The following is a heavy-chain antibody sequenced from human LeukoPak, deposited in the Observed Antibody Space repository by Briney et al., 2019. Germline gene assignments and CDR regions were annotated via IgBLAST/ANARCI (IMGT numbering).Heavy chain of an antibody. CDR2: ISYEGSVT. J-gene: IGHJ6*04. Sequence: GGSLRLSCAASGFTFSNYAFHWVRQPPGKGLEWAAVISYEGSVTYYADSVKGRFTISRDNSKNTLDLQMNSLRVEDTAVYYCVRDRAPWGGALGGAKGMDVWGKGTTVTVSS. V-gene: IGHV3-30*04. CDR3: VRDRAPWGGALGGAKGMDV. CDR1: GFTFSNYA. D-gene: IGHD3-10*01.